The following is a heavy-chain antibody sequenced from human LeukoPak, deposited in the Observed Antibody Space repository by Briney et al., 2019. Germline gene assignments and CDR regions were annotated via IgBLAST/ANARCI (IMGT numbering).Heavy chain of an antibody. CDR2: IYYSGST. CDR3: ARGFGSGSYFTQYYYYMDV. Sequence: SETLSLTCAVYGGSFSGYYWNWIRQPPGKGLEWIGYIYYSGSTNYNPSLKSRVTISVDTSKNQFSLKLNSVTAADTAVYYCARGFGSGSYFTQYYYYMDVWGKGTTVTVSS. CDR1: GGSFSGYY. V-gene: IGHV4-59*01. D-gene: IGHD3-10*01. J-gene: IGHJ6*03.